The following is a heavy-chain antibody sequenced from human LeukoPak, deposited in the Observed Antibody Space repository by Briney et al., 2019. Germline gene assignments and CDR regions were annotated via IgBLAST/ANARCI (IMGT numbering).Heavy chain of an antibody. CDR2: IIPIFGTA. CDR1: EGTFSSYA. V-gene: IGHV1-69*13. CDR3: ARVDSSGWYYFDY. Sequence: SVKVSCKASEGTFSSYAISWVRQAPGQGLEWMGGIIPIFGTANYAQKFQGRVTITADESTSTAYMELSSLRSEDTAVYYCARVDSSGWYYFDYWGQGTLVTVSS. D-gene: IGHD6-19*01. J-gene: IGHJ4*02.